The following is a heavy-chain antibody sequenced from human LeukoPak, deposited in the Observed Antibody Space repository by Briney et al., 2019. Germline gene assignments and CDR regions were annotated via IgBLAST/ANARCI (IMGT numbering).Heavy chain of an antibody. CDR3: AKDQSSESPHSLDS. CDR1: GFTFSNAW. CDR2: IKSKTDGGTT. D-gene: IGHD2-15*01. V-gene: IGHV3-15*07. Sequence: PGGSLRLSCAASGFTFSNAWMNWVRQAPGKGLEWVGRIKSKTDGGTTDYAGAVKGRLSISRDDSKNTLYLQMNTLKTANTPVYYSAKDQSSESPHSLDSWGPGTLVTVSS. J-gene: IGHJ5*01.